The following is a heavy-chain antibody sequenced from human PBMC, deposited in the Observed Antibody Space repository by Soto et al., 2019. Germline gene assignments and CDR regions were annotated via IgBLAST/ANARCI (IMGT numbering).Heavy chain of an antibody. CDR2: INPSGGSR. D-gene: IGHD6-19*01. CDR1: GYTFTSYY. V-gene: IGHV1-46*01. CDR3: ASVYSSGWYPFDY. Sequence: QVQLVQSGAEVKKPGASVKVSCKASGYTFTSYYMHWVRQAPGQGLEWMGIINPSGGSRSYAQKSQGRVTMTSDTSTSTVYMELSSLRSEDTAVYYCASVYSSGWYPFDYWGQGTLVTVSS. J-gene: IGHJ4*02.